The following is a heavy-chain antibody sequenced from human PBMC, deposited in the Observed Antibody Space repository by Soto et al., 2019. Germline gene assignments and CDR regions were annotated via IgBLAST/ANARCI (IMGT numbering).Heavy chain of an antibody. CDR2: INAGNGNT. Sequence: QVQLVQSGAEEKKPGASVKVSCKASGYTFTSYAMHWVRQAPGQRLEGMGWINAGNGNTKYSQKFQVRVTITRDTSASTGYMELSSLRSEDTAVYYCARDPSYDGMDVWGQGTTVTVSS. V-gene: IGHV1-3*05. J-gene: IGHJ6*02. CDR1: GYTFTSYA. CDR3: ARDPSYDGMDV.